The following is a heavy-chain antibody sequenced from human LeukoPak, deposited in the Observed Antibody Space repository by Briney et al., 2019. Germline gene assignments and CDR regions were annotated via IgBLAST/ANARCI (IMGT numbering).Heavy chain of an antibody. CDR3: ARGYYDFWSGDSAYYYYMDV. CDR2: IYPGDSDT. Sequence: GESLKISCKGSGYSFTSYWIGWVRQMPGKGLEWRGIIYPGDSDTRYSPSFQGQVTISADKSISTAYLQWSSLKASDTAMYYCARGYYDFWSGDSAYYYYMDVWGKGTTVTVSS. V-gene: IGHV5-51*01. D-gene: IGHD3-3*01. J-gene: IGHJ6*03. CDR1: GYSFTSYW.